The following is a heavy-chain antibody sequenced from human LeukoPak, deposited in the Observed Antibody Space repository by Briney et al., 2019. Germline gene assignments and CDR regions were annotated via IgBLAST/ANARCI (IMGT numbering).Heavy chain of an antibody. CDR2: IFHSGST. D-gene: IGHD3-22*01. Sequence: SETLSLTCTVSGGYISSSNYYWVWIRQPPGKGLEWIGSIFHSGSTYYNPSLKSRVTISVDTSKNQFSLKLSSVTAADTAIYYCARANYYDTSGYSRGAFDIWGQGTMVTVSS. V-gene: IGHV4-39*07. CDR3: ARANYYDTSGYSRGAFDI. J-gene: IGHJ3*02. CDR1: GGYISSSNYY.